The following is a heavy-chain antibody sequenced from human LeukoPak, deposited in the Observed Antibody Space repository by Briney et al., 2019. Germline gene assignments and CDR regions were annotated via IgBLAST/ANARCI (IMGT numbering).Heavy chain of an antibody. J-gene: IGHJ5*01. D-gene: IGHD6-13*01. CDR1: GFTFSSYA. Sequence: GGSLRLSCAASGFTFSSYAMPWVRQAPGKGLEWVAVISYDGSNKYYADSVRGRFTISRDNGKKSLYLQMNSLRVEDTAVYYCAGERPSSSWYDFWGQGTLVTVSS. CDR2: ISYDGSNK. V-gene: IGHV3-30-3*01. CDR3: AGERPSSSWYDF.